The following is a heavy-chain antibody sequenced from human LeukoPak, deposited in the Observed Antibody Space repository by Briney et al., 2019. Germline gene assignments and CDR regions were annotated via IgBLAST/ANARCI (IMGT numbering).Heavy chain of an antibody. J-gene: IGHJ4*02. D-gene: IGHD6-13*01. V-gene: IGHV3-23*01. Sequence: GGSLRLSCAASGFTVSSNYMSWVRQAPGKGLEWVSAISGSGGSTYYADSVKGRFTISRDNSKNTLYLQMNSLRAEDTAVYYCAKVGGKYIAAADYFDYWGQGTLVTVSS. CDR2: ISGSGGST. CDR3: AKVGGKYIAAADYFDY. CDR1: GFTVSSNY.